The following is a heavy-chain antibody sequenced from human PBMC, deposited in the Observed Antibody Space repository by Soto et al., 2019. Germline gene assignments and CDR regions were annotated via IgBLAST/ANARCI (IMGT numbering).Heavy chain of an antibody. CDR2: IKSEANGGTT. Sequence: GGSLRLSCAASGFSFSNAWMKWVRQAPGKGLEWVGRIKSEANGGTTDHAAAVKGRFIISRDDSKTMLFLQMDSLITEDSAVFYCAYDRDSSARHVEFWSQRTRITVSS. J-gene: IGHJ4*02. D-gene: IGHD3-22*01. CDR1: GFSFSNAW. CDR3: AYDRDSSARHVEF. V-gene: IGHV3-15*07.